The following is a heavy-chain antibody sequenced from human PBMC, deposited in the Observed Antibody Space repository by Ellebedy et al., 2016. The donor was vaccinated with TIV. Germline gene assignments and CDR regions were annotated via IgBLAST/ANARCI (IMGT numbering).Heavy chain of an antibody. CDR3: TTDGQYCSSTSCYPLDY. CDR1: GFTFGDYA. J-gene: IGHJ4*02. CDR2: IRSKAYGGTT. V-gene: IGHV3-49*03. Sequence: GESLKISXTASGFTFGDYAMSWFRQAPGKGLEWVGFIRSKAYGGTTEYAASVKGRFTISRDDSKSIAYLQMNSLKTEDTAVYYCTTDGQYCSSTSCYPLDYWGQGTLVTVSS. D-gene: IGHD2-2*01.